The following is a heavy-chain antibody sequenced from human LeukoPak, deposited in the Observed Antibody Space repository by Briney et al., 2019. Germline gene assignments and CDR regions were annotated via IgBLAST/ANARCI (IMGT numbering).Heavy chain of an antibody. J-gene: IGHJ4*02. CDR1: GGSFSGYY. CDR2: INHSGST. V-gene: IGHV4-34*01. Sequence: SETLSLTCAVYGGSFSGYYWSWIRQPPGKGLEWIGEINHSGSTNYNPSLKSRVTISLDTSKNQFSLKLTSVTAADTAVYYCARGRSPQDWGQGTLVTVSS. CDR3: ARGRSPQD.